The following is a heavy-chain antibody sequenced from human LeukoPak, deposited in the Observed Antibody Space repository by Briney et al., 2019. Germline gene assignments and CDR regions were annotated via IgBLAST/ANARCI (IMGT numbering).Heavy chain of an antibody. CDR3: ARDQSCGGSCYSGFVWFDP. J-gene: IGHJ5*02. Sequence: SQTLSLTCAISGDSVSSNSAAWNWIRQSPSIGLEWLGRTYYRSKWYNDYAVSVKSRITINPDTSKNQFSLQLNSVTPEDTAVYYCARDQSCGGSCYSGFVWFDPWGQGTLVTVSS. CDR1: GDSVSSNSAA. D-gene: IGHD2-15*01. V-gene: IGHV6-1*01. CDR2: TYYRSKWYN.